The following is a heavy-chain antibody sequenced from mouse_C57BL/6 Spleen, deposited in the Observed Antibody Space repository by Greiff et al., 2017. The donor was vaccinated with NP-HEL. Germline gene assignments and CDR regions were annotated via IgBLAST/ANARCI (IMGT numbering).Heavy chain of an antibody. V-gene: IGHV1-54*01. D-gene: IGHD1-1*01. Sequence: QVQLQQSGAELVRPGTSVKVSCKASGYTFTNYLIEWVKQRPGQGLEWIGVINPGSGGTNYNEKFKGKATLTADKSSSTAYMQRSSLTAEDSAVYVCARFIRYAMDYWGQGTSVTVSS. CDR1: GYTFTNYL. CDR2: INPGSGGT. CDR3: ARFIRYAMDY. J-gene: IGHJ4*01.